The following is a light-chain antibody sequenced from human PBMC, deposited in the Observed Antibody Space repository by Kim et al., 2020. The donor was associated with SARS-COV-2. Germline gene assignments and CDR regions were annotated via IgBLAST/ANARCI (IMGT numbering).Light chain of an antibody. CDR1: QSVSRGY. CDR2: DAA. V-gene: IGKV3-20*01. Sequence: SPGERATLSCRASQSVSRGYLAWYQQKPGQSPRLLIYDAASRATDIPDRFSGSGSGTDFTLTISRLEPEDFAVYYYQQYDSSPRTFGQGTKVDIK. J-gene: IGKJ1*01. CDR3: QQYDSSPRT.